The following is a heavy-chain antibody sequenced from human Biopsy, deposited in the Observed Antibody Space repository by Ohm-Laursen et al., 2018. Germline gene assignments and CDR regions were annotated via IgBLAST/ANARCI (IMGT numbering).Heavy chain of an antibody. CDR3: ARAPADQYAARNYYSSHAFDM. CDR2: FHSCGTT. CDR1: DSSASSGRYY. Sequence: TLSLTCTVSDSSASSGRYYWTWIRQPPRKPLGWIDHFHSCGTTRANPSLESRLSISMDTSKNMVSLRLTSMTAAVTAVYFCARAPADQYAARNYYSSHAFDMWGQGTKVTVSS. V-gene: IGHV4-61*01. J-gene: IGHJ3*02. D-gene: IGHD3-10*01.